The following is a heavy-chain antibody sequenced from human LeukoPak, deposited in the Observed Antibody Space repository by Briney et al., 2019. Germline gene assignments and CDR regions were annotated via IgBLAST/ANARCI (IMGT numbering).Heavy chain of an antibody. Sequence: PSGTLSLTCAVSGGSISSDNWWSWVRQPPGKGLEWIGEIYHSGSTNYNPSLKSRVTISVDTSKNQFSLKLSSVTAADTAVYYCARQGYYYYMDVWGKGTTVTISS. CDR2: IYHSGST. J-gene: IGHJ6*03. V-gene: IGHV4-4*02. CDR1: GGSISSDNW. CDR3: ARQGYYYYMDV.